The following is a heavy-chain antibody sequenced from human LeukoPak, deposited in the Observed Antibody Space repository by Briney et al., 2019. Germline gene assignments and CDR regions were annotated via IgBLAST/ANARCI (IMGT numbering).Heavy chain of an antibody. D-gene: IGHD2-15*01. V-gene: IGHV1-2*02. CDR2: MNPNSGDT. CDR3: ARERPIVVVVAATDLDY. J-gene: IGHJ4*02. CDR1: GYTFTDYY. Sequence: ASAKVSCKASGYTFTDYYMHWVRQAPGQGLQWMGWMNPNSGDTGYAQRFQGRVTLTRDTSITTAYMELTRLRSDDTAVYYCARERPIVVVVAATDLDYWGQGTLVTVSS.